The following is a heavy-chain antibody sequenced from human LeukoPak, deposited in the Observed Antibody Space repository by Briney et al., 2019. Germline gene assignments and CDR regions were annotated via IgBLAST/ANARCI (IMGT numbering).Heavy chain of an antibody. V-gene: IGHV1-69*13. D-gene: IGHD2-21*02. Sequence: SVTVSCKASGGTFSSYAISWVRQAPGQGLEWMGGIIPIFGTANYAQKFQGRVTITADESTSTAYMELSSLRSEDTAVYYCARGGVVTAIRVPVLGAFDIWGQGTMVTVSS. CDR2: IIPIFGTA. CDR3: ARGGVVTAIRVPVLGAFDI. J-gene: IGHJ3*02. CDR1: GGTFSSYA.